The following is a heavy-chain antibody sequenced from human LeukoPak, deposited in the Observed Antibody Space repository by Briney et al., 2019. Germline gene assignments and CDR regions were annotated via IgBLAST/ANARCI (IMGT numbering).Heavy chain of an antibody. Sequence: GGSLRLSCAASGFTFSRYGMHWVRQAPGKGLEWVAFIRFDGSNKYYADSLKGRFIISRDNSKNTLSLQMNSLRAEDTALYYCAKSDYDILTGYYNFDYWGQGTLVTVSS. V-gene: IGHV3-30*02. D-gene: IGHD3-9*01. J-gene: IGHJ4*02. CDR1: GFTFSRYG. CDR2: IRFDGSNK. CDR3: AKSDYDILTGYYNFDY.